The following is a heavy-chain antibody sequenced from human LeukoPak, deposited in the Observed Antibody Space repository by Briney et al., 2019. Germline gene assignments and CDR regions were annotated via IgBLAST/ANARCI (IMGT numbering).Heavy chain of an antibody. CDR3: TNFQTLGVKPYEY. D-gene: IGHD2/OR15-2a*01. CDR1: GFTFSSYW. CDR2: IKLDGSEK. J-gene: IGHJ4*02. V-gene: IGHV3-7*02. Sequence: GGSLRLSCAASGFTFSSYWMSWVRQAPGKGLEWVANIKLDGSEKYYVDSVKGRFTISRDNAKNSLYLQMNSLRAEDTAVYYCTNFQTLGVKPYEYWGQGTLVTVSS.